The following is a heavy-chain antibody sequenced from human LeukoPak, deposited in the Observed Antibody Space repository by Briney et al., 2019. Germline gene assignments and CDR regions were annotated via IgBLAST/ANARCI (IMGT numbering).Heavy chain of an antibody. Sequence: SVKVSCKASGFTFTSSAVQWVRQARGQRLEWIGWIVVGSGNTNYAQKFQERVTITRDMSTSTAYMELSSLRSEDTAVYYCAAHHPEDSSGWDNCYYGMDVWGQGTTVTVSS. CDR1: GFTFTSSA. CDR3: AAHHPEDSSGWDNCYYGMDV. V-gene: IGHV1-58*01. D-gene: IGHD6-19*01. CDR2: IVVGSGNT. J-gene: IGHJ6*02.